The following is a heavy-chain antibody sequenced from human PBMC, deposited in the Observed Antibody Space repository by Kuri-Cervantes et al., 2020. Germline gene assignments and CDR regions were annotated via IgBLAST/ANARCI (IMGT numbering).Heavy chain of an antibody. Sequence: GESLKISCAASGFTFSSYWMSWVRQAPGKGLEWVANIKQDGSEKYYVDSVKGRFTISRDNAKNSLYLQMNSLRAEDTAVYYCAGDGRYCSGGNCYSGFDYWGQGTLVTVSS. CDR2: IKQDGSEK. D-gene: IGHD2-15*01. V-gene: IGHV3-7*01. CDR1: GFTFSSYW. CDR3: AGDGRYCSGGNCYSGFDY. J-gene: IGHJ4*02.